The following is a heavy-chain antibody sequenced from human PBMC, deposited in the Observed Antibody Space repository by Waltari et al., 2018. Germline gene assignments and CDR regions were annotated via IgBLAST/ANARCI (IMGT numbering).Heavy chain of an antibody. V-gene: IGHV4-34*01. CDR1: GGSFSGYS. CDR2: INHSGST. J-gene: IGHJ4*02. D-gene: IGHD5-18*01. CDR3: ASILSGYSYGHYAFDY. Sequence: QVQLQQWGAGLLKPSETLSLTCAVYGGSFSGYSWSWIRPPPGKGLEWIGEINHSGSTNYNPSLKSRVTISVDTSKNQFSLKLSSVTAADTAVYYCASILSGYSYGHYAFDYWGQGTLVTVSS.